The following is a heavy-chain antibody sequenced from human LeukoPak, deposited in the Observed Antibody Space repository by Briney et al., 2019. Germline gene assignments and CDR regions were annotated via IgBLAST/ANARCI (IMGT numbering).Heavy chain of an antibody. CDR3: AKELDSSGYFDY. D-gene: IGHD3-22*01. V-gene: IGHV3-23*01. J-gene: IGHJ4*02. CDR2: ISGSGGST. Sequence: GGSLRLSCAASGFTFSNYDMSWVRQAPWRGLEWVSGISGSGGSTYHVDSVKGRFTISRDNSKNTLYLQMNSLRAEDTAVYYCAKELDSSGYFDYWGQGTLVTVSS. CDR1: GFTFSNYD.